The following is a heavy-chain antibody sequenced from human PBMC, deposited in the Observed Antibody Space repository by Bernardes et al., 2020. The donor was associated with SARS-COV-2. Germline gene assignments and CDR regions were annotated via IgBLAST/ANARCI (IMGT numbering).Heavy chain of an antibody. J-gene: IGHJ4*02. Sequence: ASVKVSCKASGYTFTSYGVNWVRQAPGQGLEWMGYISTYNGNTNYAQNLQGRVTVTSDTSTSTVYMELRSLRSDDTAVYYCARRNGGKTGFDYWGQGTLVTVSS. V-gene: IGHV1-18*01. D-gene: IGHD2-15*01. CDR2: ISTYNGNT. CDR1: GYTFTSYG. CDR3: ARRNGGKTGFDY.